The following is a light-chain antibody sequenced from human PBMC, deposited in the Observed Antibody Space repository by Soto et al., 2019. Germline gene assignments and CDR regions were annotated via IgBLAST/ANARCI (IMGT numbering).Light chain of an antibody. CDR2: AAS. Sequence: DIQMTQSPSSVSAPVGDRVTITCRASQGVGSWLAWYQQKPGKAPNLLIFAASSLQSGVPSRFSGSGSGTGFTLTISSLQPEDVASYYCQQANSFPWTFGQGTKVEIK. CDR3: QQANSFPWT. CDR1: QGVGSW. V-gene: IGKV1-12*01. J-gene: IGKJ1*01.